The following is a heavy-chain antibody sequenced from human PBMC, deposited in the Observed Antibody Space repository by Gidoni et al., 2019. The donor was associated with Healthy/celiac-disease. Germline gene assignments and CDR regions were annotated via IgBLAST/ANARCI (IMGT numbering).Heavy chain of an antibody. D-gene: IGHD3-9*01. CDR1: GFTFSSYS. J-gene: IGHJ6*02. Sequence: EVQLVESGGGLVQPGGSLRLSCAASGFTFSSYSMNWVRQAPGKGLEWVSNISSSSRTIYYADSVKGRFTISRDNAKNSLYLQMNSLRAEETAVYYCARDQGGGRYDILTGYPLGQSVDVWGQGTTVTVSS. CDR2: ISSSSRTI. CDR3: ARDQGGGRYDILTGYPLGQSVDV. V-gene: IGHV3-48*04.